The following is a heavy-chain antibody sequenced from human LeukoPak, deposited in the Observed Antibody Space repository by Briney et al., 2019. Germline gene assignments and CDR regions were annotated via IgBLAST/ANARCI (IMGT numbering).Heavy chain of an antibody. D-gene: IGHD6-13*01. J-gene: IGHJ5*02. CDR3: ARGASATAAGVSYWFDP. CDR1: GGSFSGYY. CDR2: INHSGST. Sequence: SETLSLTCAVYGGSFSGYYWSWIRQPPGKGLEWIGEINHSGSTNYNPSLKSRVTISVDTSKNPFSLKLSSVTAADTAVYYCARGASATAAGVSYWFDPWGQGTLVTVSS. V-gene: IGHV4-34*01.